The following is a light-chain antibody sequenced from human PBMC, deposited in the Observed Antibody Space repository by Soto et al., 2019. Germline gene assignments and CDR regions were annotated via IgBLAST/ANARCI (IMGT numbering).Light chain of an antibody. J-gene: IGLJ2*01. V-gene: IGLV7-43*01. CDR3: LLYYGGARV. CDR1: TGAVTSGYF. Sequence: QAVVTQEPSLTVSPGGTVTLTCASNTGAVTSGYFPNWFQQKPGQAPRPLIYSTSNKHSWTPARFSGSLLGGKAALTLSGVQPEDEAEYYFLLYYGGARVFGGGTKLTVL. CDR2: STS.